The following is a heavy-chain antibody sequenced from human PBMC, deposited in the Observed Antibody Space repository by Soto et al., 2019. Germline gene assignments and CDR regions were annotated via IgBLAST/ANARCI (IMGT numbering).Heavy chain of an antibody. J-gene: IGHJ4*02. V-gene: IGHV3-23*01. CDR3: AKATTNGGWFNPFDS. D-gene: IGHD6-19*01. CDR1: GFSFVNYA. Sequence: RGSLRLSCAASGFSFVNYAMNWVRQAPGEGLEWVSGLSGSGTSTYYADSVKGRFTISRDNSRDTLFLQMNSLTADDTAVYYCAKATTNGGWFNPFDSWGQGALVTVSS. CDR2: LSGSGTST.